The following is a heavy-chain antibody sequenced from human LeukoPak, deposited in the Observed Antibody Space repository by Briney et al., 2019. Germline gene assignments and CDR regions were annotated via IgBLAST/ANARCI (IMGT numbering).Heavy chain of an antibody. CDR2: ISSSSSYI. V-gene: IGHV3-21*01. Sequence: GGSLRLSCAASGFTFSSYSMNWVRQAPGKGLEWVSSISSSSSYIYYADSVKGRFTISRDNAKNSLYLQMNSLRAEDTAVYYCARPLGRQLWLETLFDYWGQGTLVTVSS. CDR3: ARPLGRQLWLETLFDY. CDR1: GFTFSSYS. J-gene: IGHJ4*02. D-gene: IGHD5-18*01.